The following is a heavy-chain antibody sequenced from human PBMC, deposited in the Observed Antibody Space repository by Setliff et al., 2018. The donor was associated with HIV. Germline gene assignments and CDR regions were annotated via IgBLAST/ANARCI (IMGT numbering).Heavy chain of an antibody. CDR3: ARGLPADGYAFDL. J-gene: IGHJ3*01. CDR1: GYTFTTHA. V-gene: IGHV1-3*01. Sequence: ASVKVSCKASGYTFTTHAIHWVRQAPGQSLEWMGWINVHNGDTKFAQRFQDRLTMTTDTSTTTAYMDLRSLRSDDTAVYYCARGLPADGYAFDLWGQGTMVTVSS. CDR2: INVHNGDT. D-gene: IGHD6-13*01.